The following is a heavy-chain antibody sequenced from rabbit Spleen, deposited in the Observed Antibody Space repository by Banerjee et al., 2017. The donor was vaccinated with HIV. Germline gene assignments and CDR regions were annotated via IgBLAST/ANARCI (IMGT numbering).Heavy chain of an antibody. CDR2: IYGGSSGDT. V-gene: IGHV1S40*01. Sequence: QSLEESGGGLVQPEGSLALTCKASGFSFSSSDYICWVRQAPGKGLEWIACIYGGSSGDTYYASWAKGRFTISKTSSTTVTLQMTSLTAADTATYFCARETSSGWGIVSYYFSLWGPGTLVTVS. J-gene: IGHJ4*01. CDR3: ARETSSGWGIVSYYFSL. D-gene: IGHD4-1*01. CDR1: GFSFSSSDY.